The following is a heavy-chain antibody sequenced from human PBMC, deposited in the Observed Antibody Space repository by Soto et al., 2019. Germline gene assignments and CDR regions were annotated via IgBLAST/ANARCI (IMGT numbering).Heavy chain of an antibody. CDR2: IWYDGSNK. V-gene: IGHV3-33*01. CDR3: ARDPNYYGMDV. J-gene: IGHJ6*02. Sequence: GGSLRLSCAASGFTFSSYGMHWVRQAPGKGLEWVAVIWYDGSNKYYADSVKGRFTISRDNSKNTLYLHMNSLRAEDTAVYYCARDPNYYGMDVWGQGTTVTVSS. CDR1: GFTFSSYG.